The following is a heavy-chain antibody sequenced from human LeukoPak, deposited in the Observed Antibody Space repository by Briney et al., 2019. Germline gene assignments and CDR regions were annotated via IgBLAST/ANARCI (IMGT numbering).Heavy chain of an antibody. CDR1: GASISNYY. CDR2: IYTSGST. V-gene: IGHV4-4*09. D-gene: IGHD3-22*01. J-gene: IGHJ4*02. Sequence: SETLSLTCTVSGASISNYYWSWIRQPPGKGLEWIGYIYTSGSTSSNPSLKSRVTISVDTSKNQFSLKLSYVTAADTAVYYCARQSSGYYYFDYWGQGTLVTVSS. CDR3: ARQSSGYYYFDY.